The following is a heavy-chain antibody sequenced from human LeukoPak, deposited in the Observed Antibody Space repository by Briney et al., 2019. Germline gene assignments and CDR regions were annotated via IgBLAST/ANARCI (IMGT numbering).Heavy chain of an antibody. D-gene: IGHD3-9*01. Sequence: SETLSLTCTVSGGSISSSSYYWGWIRQPPGKGLEWIGSIYYSGSTYYNPSLKSRVTISVDTSKNQFSLRLTSVTATDTAVYYCARAIADWAPDAFDIWGQGTMVTVSS. J-gene: IGHJ3*02. CDR2: IYYSGST. CDR1: GGSISSSSYY. V-gene: IGHV4-39*07. CDR3: ARAIADWAPDAFDI.